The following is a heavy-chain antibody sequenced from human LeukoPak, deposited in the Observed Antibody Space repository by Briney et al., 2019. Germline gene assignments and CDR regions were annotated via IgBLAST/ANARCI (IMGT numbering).Heavy chain of an antibody. D-gene: IGHD2-2*01. CDR1: GFTFSNDW. CDR3: ARDHAYRADY. V-gene: IGHV3-7*01. CDR2: INQDESKK. Sequence: GGSLRLSCAASGFTFSNDWMCWVRQAPGKGLEWVANINQDESKKYYADSVNGRFTISRDNAKNSLYLQMSSLTAEDTAIYYCARDHAYRADYWGQGTLVTVSS. J-gene: IGHJ4*02.